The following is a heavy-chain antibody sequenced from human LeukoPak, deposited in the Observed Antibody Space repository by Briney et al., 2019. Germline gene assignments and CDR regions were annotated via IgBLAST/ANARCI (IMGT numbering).Heavy chain of an antibody. J-gene: IGHJ4*02. V-gene: IGHV3-23*01. CDR2: ISGSGGST. D-gene: IGHD5-12*01. CDR3: ARDQGGYDYPPDY. CDR1: GFTFNSYA. Sequence: GGSLRLSCAASGFTFNSYAMNWVRQAPGKGLEWVSTISGSGGSTYYADSVKGRFTISRDNAKNSLYLQMNSLRAEDTAVYYCARDQGGYDYPPDYWGQGTLVTVSS.